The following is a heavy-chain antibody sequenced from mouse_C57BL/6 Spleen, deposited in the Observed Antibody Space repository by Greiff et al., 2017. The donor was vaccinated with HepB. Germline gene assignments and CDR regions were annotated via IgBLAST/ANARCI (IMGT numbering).Heavy chain of an antibody. D-gene: IGHD1-1*01. V-gene: IGHV3-6*01. CDR1: GYSITSGYY. Sequence: EVKLVESGPGLVKPSQSLSLTCSVTGYSITSGYYWNWIRQFPGNKLEWMGYISYDGSNNYNPSLKNRISITRDTSKNQFFLKLNSVTTEDTATYYCALYGSSFAMDYWGQGTSVTVSS. CDR2: ISYDGSN. CDR3: ALYGSSFAMDY. J-gene: IGHJ4*01.